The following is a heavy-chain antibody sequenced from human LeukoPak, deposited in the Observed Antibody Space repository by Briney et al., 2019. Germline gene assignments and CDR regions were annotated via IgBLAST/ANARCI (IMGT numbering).Heavy chain of an antibody. Sequence: SQTLSLTCTVSGGSISSGGYYWSWIRQHPGKGLEWIGYIYYSGSTYYNPSLKSRVTISVDTSKNQFSLKLSSVTAADTAVYYCARQALTVYYIIQFAYWGQGTLSPSPQ. CDR2: IYYSGST. V-gene: IGHV4-31*03. J-gene: IGHJ4*02. CDR3: ARQALTVYYIIQFAY. D-gene: IGHD3-9*01. CDR1: GGSISSGGYY.